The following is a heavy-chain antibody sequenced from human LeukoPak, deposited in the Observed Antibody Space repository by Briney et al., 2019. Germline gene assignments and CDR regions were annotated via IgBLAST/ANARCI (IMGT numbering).Heavy chain of an antibody. V-gene: IGHV3-30*18. CDR3: AKAPAAAGNKGLPHDY. D-gene: IGHD6-13*01. CDR2: ISYDGSNK. CDR1: RFTFSTYA. Sequence: GGSLRLSCAASRFTFSTYAMHWVRQAPGKGLEWVAVISYDGSNKYYADSVKGRFTISRDNSKNTLYLQMNSLRAEDTAVYYCAKAPAAAGNKGLPHDYWGQGTLVTVSS. J-gene: IGHJ4*02.